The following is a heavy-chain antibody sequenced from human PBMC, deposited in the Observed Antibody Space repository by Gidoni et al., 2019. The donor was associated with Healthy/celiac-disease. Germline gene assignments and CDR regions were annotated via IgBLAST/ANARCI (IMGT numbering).Heavy chain of an antibody. D-gene: IGHD3-3*01. Sequence: QVQLQESGPGLVKPSQTLSLTCTVSGGSISSGSYYWSWIRQPAGKGLEWIGRIYTSGSTNYNPSLKSRVTMSVDTSKNQFSLKLSSVTAADTAVYYCAREIGATFDFWSGPLNWFDPWGQGTLVTVSS. J-gene: IGHJ5*02. V-gene: IGHV4-61*02. CDR1: GGSISSGSYY. CDR2: IYTSGST. CDR3: AREIGATFDFWSGPLNWFDP.